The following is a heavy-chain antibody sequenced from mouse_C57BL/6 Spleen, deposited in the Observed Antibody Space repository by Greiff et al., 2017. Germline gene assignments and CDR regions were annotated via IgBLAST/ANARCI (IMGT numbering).Heavy chain of an antibody. CDR1: GYSITSGYY. V-gene: IGHV3-6*01. D-gene: IGHD2-4*01. CDR3: ARQLGDYPRFAY. J-gene: IGHJ3*01. CDR2: ISYDGSN. Sequence: ESGPGLVKPSQSLSLTCSVTGYSITSGYYWNWIRQFPGNKLEWMGYISYDGSNNYNPSLKNRISITRDTSKNQFFLKLNSVTTEDTATYYCARQLGDYPRFAYWGQGTLVTVSA.